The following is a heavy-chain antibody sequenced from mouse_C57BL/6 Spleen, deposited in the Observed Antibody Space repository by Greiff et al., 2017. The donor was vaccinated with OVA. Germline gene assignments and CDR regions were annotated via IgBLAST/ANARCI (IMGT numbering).Heavy chain of an antibody. V-gene: IGHV1-54*01. D-gene: IGHD1-1*02. Sequence: VQLQQSGAELVRPGTSVKVSCKASGYAFTNYLIEWVKQRPGQGLEWIGVINPGSGGTNSNEKFKGKATLTADKSSSTAYMQLSSLTSEDSAVYFCARGWDYAMDYWGQGTSVTVSS. J-gene: IGHJ4*01. CDR1: GYAFTNYL. CDR3: ARGWDYAMDY. CDR2: INPGSGGT.